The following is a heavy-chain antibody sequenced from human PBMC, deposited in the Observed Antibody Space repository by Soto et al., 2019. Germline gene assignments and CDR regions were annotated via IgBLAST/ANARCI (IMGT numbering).Heavy chain of an antibody. Sequence: QVQLQESGPGLVKPSETLSLTCTVSGGSISSYYWSWIRQPPGKGLEWIGYIYYSGSTNYNPSLKSRVTISVDTSKNQFSLKLSSVTAADTAVYYCARGGCSGSGGSCYSDYWGQGTLVTVSS. D-gene: IGHD2-15*01. J-gene: IGHJ4*02. CDR3: ARGGCSGSGGSCYSDY. CDR1: GGSISSYY. V-gene: IGHV4-59*01. CDR2: IYYSGST.